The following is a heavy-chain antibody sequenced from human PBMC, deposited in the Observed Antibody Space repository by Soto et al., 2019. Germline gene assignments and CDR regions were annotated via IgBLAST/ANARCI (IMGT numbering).Heavy chain of an antibody. CDR1: GYTFTGYY. V-gene: IGHV1-2*02. J-gene: IGHJ4*02. CDR3: ARGPGGCSSTSCYTLYYFDY. CDR2: INPNSGGT. Sequence: ASVKVSCKASGYTFTGYYMHLVRQAPGQGLEWMGWINPNSGGTNCAQKFQGRLTMTGDTSITTAYMELSRLRSDDTAVYYCARGPGGCSSTSCYTLYYFDYWGQGTLVTVSS. D-gene: IGHD2-2*02.